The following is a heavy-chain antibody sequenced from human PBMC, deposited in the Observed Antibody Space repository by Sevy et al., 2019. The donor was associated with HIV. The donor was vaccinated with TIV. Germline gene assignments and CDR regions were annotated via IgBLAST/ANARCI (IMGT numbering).Heavy chain of an antibody. J-gene: IGHJ6*02. Sequence: SETLSLTCAVYGGSFSGYYWSWIRQPPGKGLEWIGEIKHSGSTNYNPSLKSRVTISVDTSKNQCSLKLSSVTATDTALYYCARLRAYYYDSSGYYREFYYYYGMDVWGQGTTVTVSS. CDR3: ARLRAYYYDSSGYYREFYYYYGMDV. CDR1: GGSFSGYY. CDR2: IKHSGST. D-gene: IGHD3-22*01. V-gene: IGHV4-34*01.